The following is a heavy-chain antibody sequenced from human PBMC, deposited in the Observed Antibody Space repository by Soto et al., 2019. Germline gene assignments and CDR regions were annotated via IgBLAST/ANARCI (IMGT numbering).Heavy chain of an antibody. Sequence: GASVKVSCKAPGYTFTSYYMHWVRQAPGQGLEWMGIINPSGGSTSYAQKFQGRVTMTRDTSTSTVYMELSSLRSEDTAVYYCAGSNRYQLLSFYYYYVDFWGKGTTVTVSS. J-gene: IGHJ6*03. V-gene: IGHV1-46*03. CDR1: GYTFTSYY. CDR3: AGSNRYQLLSFYYYYVDF. CDR2: INPSGGST. D-gene: IGHD2-2*01.